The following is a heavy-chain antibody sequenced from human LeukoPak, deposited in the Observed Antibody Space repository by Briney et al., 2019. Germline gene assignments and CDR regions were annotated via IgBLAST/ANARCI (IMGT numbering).Heavy chain of an antibody. CDR2: IIPILGIA. D-gene: IGHD3-10*01. Sequence: GASVKVSCKASGYTFTGYYMHWVRQATGQGLEWMGRIIPILGIANYAQKFQGRVTITADKSTSTAYMELSSLRSEDTAVYYCARGTRAGSYYSDYWGQGTLVTVSS. CDR3: ARGTRAGSYYSDY. CDR1: GYTFTGYY. V-gene: IGHV1-69*04. J-gene: IGHJ4*02.